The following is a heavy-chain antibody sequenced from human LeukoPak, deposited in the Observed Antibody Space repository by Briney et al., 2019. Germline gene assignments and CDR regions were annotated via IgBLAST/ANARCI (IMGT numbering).Heavy chain of an antibody. Sequence: SVKVSCKASGGTFSSYAISWVRQAPGQGLEWMGGIIPIFGTANYAQKFQGRVTITTDESTSTAYMELSSLRSEDTAVYYCARDACSSTSCSDYWGQGTLVTASS. CDR3: ARDACSSTSCSDY. CDR2: IIPIFGTA. J-gene: IGHJ4*02. CDR1: GGTFSSYA. D-gene: IGHD2-2*01. V-gene: IGHV1-69*05.